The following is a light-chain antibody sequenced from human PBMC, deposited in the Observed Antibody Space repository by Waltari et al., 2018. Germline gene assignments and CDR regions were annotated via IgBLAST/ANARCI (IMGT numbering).Light chain of an antibody. V-gene: IGKV2-30*02. CDR3: MQGTHWPYT. Sequence: DVVMTQSPLSLPVTLGQPASISCTSSQSLVHSDGNTYLIWFQQRPGQSPRRLIYKVSNRDSGVPDRCSGSGSGTDFTLKISWVEAEDVGVYYCMQGTHWPYTFGQGTKLDIK. CDR2: KVS. CDR1: QSLVHSDGNTY. J-gene: IGKJ2*01.